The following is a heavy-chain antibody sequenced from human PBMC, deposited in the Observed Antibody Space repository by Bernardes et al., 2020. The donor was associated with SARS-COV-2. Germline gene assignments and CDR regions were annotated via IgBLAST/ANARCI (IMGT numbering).Heavy chain of an antibody. J-gene: IGHJ4*02. CDR3: ARESALVRGGLDS. CDR1: GGTFPTYY. Sequence: SETLSLTCAFYGGTFPTYYWTWIRHPPRKGLEWVGEINHSGSTYHNSSLKRRVTISLETSKNQFSLKLTSVTAADTAVYYCARESALVRGGLDSWGQGSLVTVSS. D-gene: IGHD3-10*01. CDR2: INHSGST. V-gene: IGHV4-34*01.